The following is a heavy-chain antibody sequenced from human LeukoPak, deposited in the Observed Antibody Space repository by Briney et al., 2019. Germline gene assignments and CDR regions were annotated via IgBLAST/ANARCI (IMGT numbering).Heavy chain of an antibody. J-gene: IGHJ4*02. CDR1: GGSISSYY. CDR3: ARHVLGVGGYDYVWGSYRKGYYFDY. CDR2: IYYSGST. V-gene: IGHV4-59*08. D-gene: IGHD3-16*02. Sequence: PSETLSLTCTVSGGSISSYYWSWIRQPPGKGLEWIGYIYYSGSTNYNPSLKSRVTISVDTSKNQFSLKLSSVTAADTAVYYCARHVLGVGGYDYVWGSYRKGYYFDYWGQGTLVTVSS.